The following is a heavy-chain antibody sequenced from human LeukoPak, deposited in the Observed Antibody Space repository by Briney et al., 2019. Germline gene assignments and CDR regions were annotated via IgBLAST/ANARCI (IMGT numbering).Heavy chain of an antibody. J-gene: IGHJ6*02. Sequence: SVKVSCKASGYTFTVYYMHWVRQAPGQGLEWMGGIIPIFGTANYAQKFQGRVTITADESTSTAYMELSSLRSEDTAVYYCARDPELRVVPAAPRYYGMDVWGQGTTVTVSS. CDR3: ARDPELRVVPAAPRYYGMDV. D-gene: IGHD2-2*01. V-gene: IGHV1-69*13. CDR1: GYTFTVYY. CDR2: IIPIFGTA.